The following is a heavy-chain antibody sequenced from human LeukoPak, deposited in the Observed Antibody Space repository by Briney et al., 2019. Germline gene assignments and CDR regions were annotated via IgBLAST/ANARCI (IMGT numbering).Heavy chain of an antibody. V-gene: IGHV4-34*01. CDR3: ARGARYDVLTGYYAEDNCFDH. J-gene: IGHJ5*02. D-gene: IGHD3-9*01. CDR1: GGSFSGYY. CDR2: INHSGST. Sequence: PSETLSLTCAVYGGSFSGYYWNWIRQPPGKGLEWIGEINHSGSTNYNQSLKSRVTISVDTSKNQFSLKLSSVTAADTAVYYCARGARYDVLTGYYAEDNCFDHWGQGTLVTVSS.